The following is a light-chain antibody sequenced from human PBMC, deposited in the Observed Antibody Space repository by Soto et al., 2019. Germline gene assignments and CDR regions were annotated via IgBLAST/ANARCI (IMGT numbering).Light chain of an antibody. CDR1: KGSRYD. Sequence: IQMTQSPSSLSASVGDRVTITCQASKGSRYDFCWYKQKPEQAPKRLIYAATSSESGAPSRCSGSGSETEFTLTISRLQPEDFASYYKLQHNIYPTFGQGTKVDIK. CDR2: AAT. CDR3: LQHNIYPT. J-gene: IGKJ1*01. V-gene: IGKV1-17*01.